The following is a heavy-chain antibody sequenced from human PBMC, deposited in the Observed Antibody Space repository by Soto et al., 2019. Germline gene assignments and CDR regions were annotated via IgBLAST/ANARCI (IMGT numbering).Heavy chain of an antibody. V-gene: IGHV1-8*01. Sequence: GASVKVSCKASGYTFTSYDINLVRQATGQGLEWMGWMNPNSGNTGYAQKFQGRVTMTRNTSISTAYMELSSLRSEDTAVYYCARVDIVVVPAALPYYYYYMDVWGKGTTVTVSS. CDR1: GYTFTSYD. CDR3: ARVDIVVVPAALPYYYYYMDV. J-gene: IGHJ6*03. CDR2: MNPNSGNT. D-gene: IGHD2-2*03.